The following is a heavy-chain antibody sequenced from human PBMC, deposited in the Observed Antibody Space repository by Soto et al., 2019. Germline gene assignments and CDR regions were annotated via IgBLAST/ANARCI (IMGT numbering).Heavy chain of an antibody. Sequence: KESGPTVVNPTQTLTLTCTFSGFSLTTTGVGVGWIRHAPGKALEWLAMVYWNDERRYSPSLKSRLTITRDTSKNQVVLTMTYMDPVDTATYFCAHYDSSGYFSHFDSWGQGTLVTVSS. CDR3: AHYDSSGYFSHFDS. V-gene: IGHV2-5*01. CDR1: GFSLTTTGVG. CDR2: VYWNDER. D-gene: IGHD3-22*01. J-gene: IGHJ4*02.